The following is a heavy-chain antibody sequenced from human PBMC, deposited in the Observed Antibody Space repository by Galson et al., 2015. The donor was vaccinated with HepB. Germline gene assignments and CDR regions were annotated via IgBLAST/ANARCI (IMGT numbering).Heavy chain of an antibody. J-gene: IGHJ6*02. Sequence: SLRLSCAASGFTFSSYGMHWVRQAPGKGLEWVAFIRYDGSNKYYADSVKGRFTISRDNSKNTLYLQMNSLRAEDTAVYYCAKEKGFGELLGSYGMDVWGQGTTVTVSS. CDR2: IRYDGSNK. V-gene: IGHV3-30*02. CDR1: GFTFSSYG. D-gene: IGHD3-10*01. CDR3: AKEKGFGELLGSYGMDV.